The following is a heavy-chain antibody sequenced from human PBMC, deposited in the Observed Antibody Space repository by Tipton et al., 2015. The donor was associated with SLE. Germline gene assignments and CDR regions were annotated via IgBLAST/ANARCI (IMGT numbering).Heavy chain of an antibody. CDR3: ARGARGREYYYYYMDV. CDR1: GDSISSYY. Sequence: TLSLTCTVSGDSISSYYWNWIRQPPGKGLEWLGYIYYSGSTNYNPSLKSRVTISVDTSKNQFSLKLSSVTAADTAVYYCARGARGREYYYYYMDVWGKGTTVTVSS. D-gene: IGHD3-10*01. J-gene: IGHJ6*03. CDR2: IYYSGST. V-gene: IGHV4-59*01.